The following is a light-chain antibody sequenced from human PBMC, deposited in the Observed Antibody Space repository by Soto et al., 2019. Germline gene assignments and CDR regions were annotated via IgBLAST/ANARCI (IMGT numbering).Light chain of an antibody. CDR3: SSYVASSTL. V-gene: IGLV2-14*03. CDR1: SSDIGGYNY. CDR2: DVS. Sequence: QSALTQPASVSGSPGQSITISCTGSSSDIGGYNYVSWYQQHPGKAPKLLIYDVSYRPSGISDRFSGSKSGNTASLTISGLQPDDEADYYCSSYVASSTLFGGGTKLTVL. J-gene: IGLJ2*01.